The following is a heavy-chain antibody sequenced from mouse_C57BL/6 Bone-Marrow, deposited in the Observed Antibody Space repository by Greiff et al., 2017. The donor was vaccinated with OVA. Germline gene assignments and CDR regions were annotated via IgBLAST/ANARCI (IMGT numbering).Heavy chain of an antibody. CDR2: IYPGSGNT. J-gene: IGHJ2*01. CDR3: AREEIYFDY. CDR1: GYSFTSYY. Sequence: QVQLKESGPELVKPGASVKISCKASGYSFTSYYIHWVKQRPGQGLEWIGWIYPGSGNTKYNEKFKGKATLTADTSSSTVYMQLSSLTSDDSAVYYCAREEIYFDYWGQGTTLTVSS. V-gene: IGHV1-66*01.